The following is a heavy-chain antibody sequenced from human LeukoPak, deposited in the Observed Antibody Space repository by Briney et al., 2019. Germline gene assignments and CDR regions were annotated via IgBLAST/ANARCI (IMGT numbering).Heavy chain of an antibody. CDR2: INPNSGGT. Sequence: GASVKVSCKASGYTFTDYYIHWVRQAPGQGLEWMGWINPNSGGTNYAQKFQGRVTMTRDTSISTAYMELSRLRSDDTAVYYCARVQQQLVRSAFDIWGQGTMVTVSS. J-gene: IGHJ3*02. D-gene: IGHD6-13*01. CDR3: ARVQQQLVRSAFDI. V-gene: IGHV1-2*02. CDR1: GYTFTDYY.